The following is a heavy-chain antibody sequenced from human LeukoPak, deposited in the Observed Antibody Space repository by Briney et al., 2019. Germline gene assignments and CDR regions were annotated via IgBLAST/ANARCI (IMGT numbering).Heavy chain of an antibody. J-gene: IGHJ4*02. CDR1: GFTFSSYA. D-gene: IGHD2-8*01. Sequence: GGSLRLSCAASGFTFSSYAMSWVRQAPGKGLEWVSVICGSGGRTYYADSVKGRFTISRDNAKNSLYLQMNSLRAEDTAVYYCARESPEWRYFDYWGQGTLVTVSS. CDR2: ICGSGGRT. V-gene: IGHV3-23*01. CDR3: ARESPEWRYFDY.